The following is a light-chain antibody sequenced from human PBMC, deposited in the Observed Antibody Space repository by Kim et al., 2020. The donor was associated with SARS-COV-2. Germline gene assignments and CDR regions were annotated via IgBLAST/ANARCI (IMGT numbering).Light chain of an antibody. CDR3: QQFYDLST. J-gene: IGKJ4*01. CDR2: GAS. CDR1: QSVRSN. Sequence: LSVSPGEGATLSCRASQSVRSNLAWYQQKPGQAPRLLIYGASTRATGIPARFSGSGSGTEFTLTISSLQSEDFAVYYCQQFYDLSTFGGGTKLEIK. V-gene: IGKV3-15*01.